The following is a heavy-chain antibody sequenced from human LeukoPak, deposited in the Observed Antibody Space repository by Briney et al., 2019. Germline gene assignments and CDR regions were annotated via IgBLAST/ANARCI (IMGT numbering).Heavy chain of an antibody. CDR1: GFTFDDYA. Sequence: GGSLRLSCAASGFTFDDYAMHWVRQAPGKGLEWVSGISWNSGSIAYADSVKGRFTISRDNAKNSLYLQMNSLRAEDTALYYFAKGAGGIGGGGFFDYWGQGTLVTVSS. J-gene: IGHJ4*02. CDR3: AKGAGGIGGGGFFDY. V-gene: IGHV3-9*01. D-gene: IGHD6-13*01. CDR2: ISWNSGSI.